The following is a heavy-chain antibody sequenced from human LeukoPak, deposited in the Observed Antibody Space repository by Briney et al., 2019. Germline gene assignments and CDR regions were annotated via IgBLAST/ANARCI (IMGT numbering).Heavy chain of an antibody. V-gene: IGHV3-30*02. CDR1: GFTFSSYG. J-gene: IGHJ5*02. CDR2: IRYDGSNK. CDR3: TREDRVGGSLDA. Sequence: GGSLRLSCAASGFTFSSYGMHWVRQAPGKGLEWVAFIRYDGSNKYYADSVKGRFTISRDNAKNSVSLQMNSLRVEDTALYYCTREDRVGGSLDAWGQGTLVTVSS. D-gene: IGHD1-26*01.